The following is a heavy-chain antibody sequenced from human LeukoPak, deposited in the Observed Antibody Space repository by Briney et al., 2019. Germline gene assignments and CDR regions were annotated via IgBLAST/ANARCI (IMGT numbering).Heavy chain of an antibody. Sequence: ASVKVSCKASGGTFSSYAISWVRQAPGQGLEWMGGLIPIFGTANYAQKFQGRVTITADESTSTAYMELSSLRSEDTAVYYCARDGPGGYFGFDYWGQGTLVTVSS. V-gene: IGHV1-69*13. D-gene: IGHD3-22*01. CDR3: ARDGPGGYFGFDY. J-gene: IGHJ4*02. CDR1: GGTFSSYA. CDR2: LIPIFGTA.